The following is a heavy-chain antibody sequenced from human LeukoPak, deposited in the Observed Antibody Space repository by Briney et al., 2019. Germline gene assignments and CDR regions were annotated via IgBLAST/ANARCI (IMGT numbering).Heavy chain of an antibody. CDR2: ISSSSYI. Sequence: GGSLRLFCAASGFTFSGYSMNWVRQAPGKGLEWVSSISSSSYIYYADSVKGRFTISRDNAKNSLYLQMSSLRAEDTAVYYCARGSRVSDYWGQGTLVTVSS. CDR1: GFTFSGYS. D-gene: IGHD3-10*01. V-gene: IGHV3-21*01. CDR3: ARGSRVSDY. J-gene: IGHJ4*02.